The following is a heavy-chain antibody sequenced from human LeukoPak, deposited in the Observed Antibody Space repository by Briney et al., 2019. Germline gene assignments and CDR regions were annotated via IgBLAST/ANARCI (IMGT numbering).Heavy chain of an antibody. V-gene: IGHV1-18*01. CDR3: ARQTERYCSSTSCYAGNWFDP. D-gene: IGHD2-2*01. Sequence: ASVKVSCKASGYTFTSYGISWVRQAPGQGLEWMGWISAYNGNTNYAQKLQGRVTMTTDTSTSTAYMELRSLRSEDTAVYYCARQTERYCSSTSCYAGNWFDPWGQGTLVTVSS. CDR1: GYTFTSYG. J-gene: IGHJ5*02. CDR2: ISAYNGNT.